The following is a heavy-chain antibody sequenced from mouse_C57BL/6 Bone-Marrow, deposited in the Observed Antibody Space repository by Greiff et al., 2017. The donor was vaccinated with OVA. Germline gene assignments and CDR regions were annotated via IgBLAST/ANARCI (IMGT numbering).Heavy chain of an antibody. CDR2: IDPSDSYT. V-gene: IGHV1-69*01. D-gene: IGHD1-1*01. Sequence: QVQLQQPGAELVMPGSSVKLSCKASGYTFTSYWMHWVKQRPGQGLEWIGEIDPSDSYTNYNQKFKGKSTLTVDKSSSTAYMQRSSLTSEDSAVYYCARITPVYAMGYWGQGTSVTVSS. CDR3: ARITPVYAMGY. J-gene: IGHJ4*01. CDR1: GYTFTSYW.